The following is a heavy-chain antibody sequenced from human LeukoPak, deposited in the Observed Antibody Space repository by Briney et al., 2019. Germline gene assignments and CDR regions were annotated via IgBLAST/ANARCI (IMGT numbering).Heavy chain of an antibody. Sequence: SETLSLTCTVSGGSVTSGNYYWSWIRQPPGKGLEWIEYIYYSGSTNYNPSLKSRVTMSLDTSKNQFSLKLSSVTAADTALYYCARENRATAGLDAFAIWGQGTMVIVSS. J-gene: IGHJ3*02. V-gene: IGHV4-61*01. CDR1: GGSVTSGNYY. CDR2: IYYSGST. D-gene: IGHD6-13*01. CDR3: ARENRATAGLDAFAI.